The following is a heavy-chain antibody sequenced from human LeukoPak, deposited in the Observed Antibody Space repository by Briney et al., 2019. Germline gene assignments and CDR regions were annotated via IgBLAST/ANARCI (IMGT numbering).Heavy chain of an antibody. CDR3: ARVLRGFLEWRYYYYGMDV. V-gene: IGHV4-39*07. J-gene: IGHJ6*02. D-gene: IGHD3-3*01. CDR2: IYYSGST. CDR1: GGSISSSNYF. Sequence: SETLSLTCTVSGGSISSSNYFWGWIRQPPGKGLEWTGSIYYSGSTYYNPSLKSRVTISVDTSKNQFSLKLSSVTAADTAVYYCARVLRGFLEWRYYYYGMDVWGQGTTVTVSS.